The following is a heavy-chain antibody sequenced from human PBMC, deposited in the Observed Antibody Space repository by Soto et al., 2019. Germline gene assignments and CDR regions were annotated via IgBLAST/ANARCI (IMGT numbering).Heavy chain of an antibody. V-gene: IGHV1-3*01. CDR3: ARDVFYHHTTGPPSQCFDF. J-gene: IGHJ4*02. CDR2: IHAGNGNT. Sequence: ASVKVSCKTFGVTFTNYVRFWVRQAPGQRLEWVGWIHAGNGNTESSEKFQGRVTLTTDTSASTAYMELSSLRSEHTALYYCARDVFYHHTTGPPSQCFDFSGQGSLVTVSS. D-gene: IGHD3-9*01. CDR1: GVTFTNYV.